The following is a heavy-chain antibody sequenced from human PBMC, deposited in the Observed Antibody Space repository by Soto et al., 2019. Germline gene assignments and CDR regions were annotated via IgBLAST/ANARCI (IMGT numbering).Heavy chain of an antibody. Sequence: SVKVSCKASGGTFSRNASSWGRQAPGPGLEWMRVIIPFFHAPNYAQKFQSRVTITADESTSIVFMEMCSLRFEDTAVYYCPRSRAAAPPRVGKDFWGQVTTVIFS. CDR2: IIPFFHAP. V-gene: IGHV1-69*13. D-gene: IGHD6-13*01. J-gene: IGHJ6*02. CDR3: PRSRAAAPPRVGKDF. CDR1: GGTFSRNA.